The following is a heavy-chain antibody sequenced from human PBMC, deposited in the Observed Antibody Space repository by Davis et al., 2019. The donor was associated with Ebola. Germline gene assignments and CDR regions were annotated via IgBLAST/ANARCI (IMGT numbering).Heavy chain of an antibody. V-gene: IGHV3-30*18. D-gene: IGHD1-26*01. J-gene: IGHJ4*02. CDR3: AKGGWGSGTD. CDR1: GFTFSSYG. Sequence: GGSLRLSCAASGFTFSSYGMHWVRQAPGKGLEWVAVISYNGSNNYYAASVKGRFTISRDNSKNPLYLQRNSLGAEDTAVYYWAKGGWGSGTDWGQGTLVTVSS. CDR2: ISYNGSNN.